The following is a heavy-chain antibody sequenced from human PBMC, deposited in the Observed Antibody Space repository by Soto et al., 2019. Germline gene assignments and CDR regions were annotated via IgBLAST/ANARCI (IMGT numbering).Heavy chain of an antibody. V-gene: IGHV4-4*02. D-gene: IGHD6-13*01. CDR3: ARSPRSKAAGGIDF. J-gene: IGHJ4*01. Sequence: QVRLQESGPGLVKPSGTLCLSCTVSGGSISSPNLWTWVRQPPGKGLEWIGEIYHIGSTTFNPSLKSRVTVSVDKSKNHFSLKLSSVTAADTAVYYCARSPRSKAAGGIDFWGQGILVTVSS. CDR1: GGSISSPNL. CDR2: IYHIGST.